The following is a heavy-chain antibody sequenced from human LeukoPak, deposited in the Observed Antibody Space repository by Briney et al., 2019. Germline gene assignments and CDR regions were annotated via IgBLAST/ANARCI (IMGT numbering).Heavy chain of an antibody. J-gene: IGHJ4*02. D-gene: IGHD2-15*01. Sequence: GGSLRLSCAASGFTFSSYSMNWVRQAPGKGLEWVSSISSSSSYIYYADSVKGRFTISRDNSKNTLYLQMNSLRAEDTAVYYCAKDRGALGYCSGGSCYADYWGQGTLVTVSS. CDR3: AKDRGALGYCSGGSCYADY. CDR2: ISSSSSYI. CDR1: GFTFSSYS. V-gene: IGHV3-21*04.